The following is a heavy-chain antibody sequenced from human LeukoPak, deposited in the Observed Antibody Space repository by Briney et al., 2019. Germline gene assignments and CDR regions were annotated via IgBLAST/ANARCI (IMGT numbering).Heavy chain of an antibody. D-gene: IGHD2-2*01. CDR3: ARECVVAPAATAPGHYYYYMDV. CDR2: INPNSGGT. Sequence: ASVKVSCKASGCTFTGYYMNWVRQAPGQGLEWMGWINPNSGGTNYAQKFQGWVTMTRDTSISTAYMELSRLRSDDTAVYYCARECVVAPAATAPGHYYYYMDVWGKGTTITVSS. CDR1: GCTFTGYY. J-gene: IGHJ6*03. V-gene: IGHV1-2*04.